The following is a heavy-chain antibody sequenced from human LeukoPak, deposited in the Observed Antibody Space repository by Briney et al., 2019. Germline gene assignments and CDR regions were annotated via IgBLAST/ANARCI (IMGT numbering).Heavy chain of an antibody. V-gene: IGHV3-38-3*01. CDR2: ISGGST. CDR3: AKDGAYSSSCDY. Sequence: GGSLRLSCAASGFTVSSNEMSWVRQAPGKGLEWVSSISGGSTYYADSRKGRFTISRDNSKNTLHLQMNSLRAEDTAVYYCAKDGAYSSSCDYWGQGTLVTVSS. CDR1: GFTVSSNE. J-gene: IGHJ4*02. D-gene: IGHD6-13*01.